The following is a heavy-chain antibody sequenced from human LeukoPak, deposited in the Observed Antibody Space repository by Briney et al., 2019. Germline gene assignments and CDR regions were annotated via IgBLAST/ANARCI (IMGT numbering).Heavy chain of an antibody. V-gene: IGHV3-73*01. D-gene: IGHD6-13*01. CDR2: IGSKAFNYAT. Sequence: GGSLRLSCAASGFTFSGCAVHWVRQAPGKGLEWIGRIGSKAFNYATVYAASVEGRFTISRDDSKHTAFLQMNSLKTEDTAVYYCTRHLDGIAAYDYWGQGSLVTVSS. J-gene: IGHJ4*02. CDR1: GFTFSGCA. CDR3: TRHLDGIAAYDY.